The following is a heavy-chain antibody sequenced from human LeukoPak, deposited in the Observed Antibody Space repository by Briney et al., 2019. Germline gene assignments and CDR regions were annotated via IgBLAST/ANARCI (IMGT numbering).Heavy chain of an antibody. CDR3: ASHTIFGVVIPVGAFDI. V-gene: IGHV4-59*08. CDR1: GGSVSSHY. CDR2: IYYSGIT. J-gene: IGHJ3*02. D-gene: IGHD3-3*01. Sequence: SETLSLTCTVSGGSVSSHYWTWIRQPPGKGLEWIGYIYYSGITNYNPSLKSRLTISVDTPKNQFSLKLSSVTAADTAVYYCASHTIFGVVIPVGAFDIWGQGTMVTVSS.